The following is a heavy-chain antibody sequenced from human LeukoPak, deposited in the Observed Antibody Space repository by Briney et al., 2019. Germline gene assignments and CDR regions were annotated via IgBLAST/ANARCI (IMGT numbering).Heavy chain of an antibody. CDR2: ISYDGSNK. V-gene: IGHV3-30*18. Sequence: PGGSLRLSCAASGFTFSSYGMHWVRQAPGKGLEWVAVISYDGSNKYYADSVKGRFTISRDNSKNTLYLQMNSLRAEDTAVYYCAKDRSKLIYCSSTSCSSGFDYWGQGTLVTVSS. J-gene: IGHJ4*02. D-gene: IGHD2-2*01. CDR1: GFTFSSYG. CDR3: AKDRSKLIYCSSTSCSSGFDY.